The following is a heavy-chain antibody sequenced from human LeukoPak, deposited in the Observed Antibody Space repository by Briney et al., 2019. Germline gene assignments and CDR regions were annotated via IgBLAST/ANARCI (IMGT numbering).Heavy chain of an antibody. CDR3: ARVQVTAMIFDY. J-gene: IGHJ4*02. V-gene: IGHV3-11*06. CDR2: ISRSSSYT. D-gene: IGHD2-21*02. Sequence: GGSLRLSCAASGFTFSDYYMSWIRQAPGKGLEWVSYISRSSSYTNYADSVKGRFTISRDNAKNSLYLQMNSLRAEDTAVYYCARVQVTAMIFDYWGQGTLVTVSS. CDR1: GFTFSDYY.